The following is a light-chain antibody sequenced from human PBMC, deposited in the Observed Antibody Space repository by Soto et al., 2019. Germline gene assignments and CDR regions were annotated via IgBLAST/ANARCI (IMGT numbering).Light chain of an antibody. Sequence: EIVMTQSPATLSVSPGERATLSCRASQSVSNYLAWYQQKPGQAPRLLIHGASTRAIGIPDRFSGSGSGADFILTISRLEPEDFAVYYCQQYDSSPRTFGQGTKVDIK. J-gene: IGKJ1*01. CDR2: GAS. V-gene: IGKV3-20*01. CDR3: QQYDSSPRT. CDR1: QSVSNY.